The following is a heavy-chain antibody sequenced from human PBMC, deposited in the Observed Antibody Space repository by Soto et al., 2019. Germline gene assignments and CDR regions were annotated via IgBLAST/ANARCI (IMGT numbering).Heavy chain of an antibody. J-gene: IGHJ4*02. D-gene: IGHD5-12*01. CDR1: GGSISSGVYY. CDR2: IYYSGST. CDR3: ASRVAGLYSGNDKYYFDY. Sequence: PSETLSLTCTVSGGSISSGVYYWSWVRQYPGKGLEWIGYIYYSGSTYHNPSLKSRVTISVDTSKNQFSLTLTSVTAADTAVYYCASRVAGLYSGNDKYYFDYGGQGTLVTVSS. V-gene: IGHV4-31*03.